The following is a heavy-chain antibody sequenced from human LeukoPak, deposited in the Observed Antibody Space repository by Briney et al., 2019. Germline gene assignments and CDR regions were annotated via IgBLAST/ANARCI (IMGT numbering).Heavy chain of an antibody. CDR1: GYTFTGYY. Sequence: ASVKVSCKTSGYTFTGYYIHWVRQAPGQGLEWVGRINPNGGDTNYAQKFQGRVTMTRDTSISTAYVELTRLTSDDTAVYYCARSACDYWGQGTLVTVSS. J-gene: IGHJ4*02. V-gene: IGHV1-2*06. CDR2: INPNGGDT. CDR3: ARSACDY.